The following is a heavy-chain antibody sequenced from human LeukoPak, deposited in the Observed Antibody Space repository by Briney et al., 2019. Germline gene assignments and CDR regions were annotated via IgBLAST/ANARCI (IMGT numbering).Heavy chain of an antibody. CDR1: GFTFSSYA. J-gene: IGHJ4*02. CDR3: AKDPTYYGSGTRDYFDY. V-gene: IGHV3-30-3*01. Sequence: GGSLRLSCAASGFTFSSYAMSWVRQAPGKGLEWVAVISYDGSNKYYADSVKGRFTISRDNSKSTLYLQMNSLRAEDTAVYYCAKDPTYYGSGTRDYFDYWGQGTLVTVSS. D-gene: IGHD3-10*01. CDR2: ISYDGSNK.